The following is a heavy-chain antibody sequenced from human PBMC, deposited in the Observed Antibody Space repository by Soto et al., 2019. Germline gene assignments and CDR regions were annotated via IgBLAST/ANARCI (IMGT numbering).Heavy chain of an antibody. J-gene: IGHJ4*02. CDR1: GFTFSNYY. CDR3: ARSYSSGWEFDY. D-gene: IGHD6-19*01. CDR2: ISSTGRTI. Sequence: PGGSLRLSCGASGFTFSNYYMSWIRQVPGKGLEWVSYISSTGRTIYYADSVKGRFTVSRDNAQNSLSLKLNSLRVEDTAVYYCARSYSSGWEFDYWGQGTQVTVSS. V-gene: IGHV3-11*01.